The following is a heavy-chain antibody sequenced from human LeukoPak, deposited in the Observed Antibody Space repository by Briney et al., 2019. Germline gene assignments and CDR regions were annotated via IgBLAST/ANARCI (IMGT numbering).Heavy chain of an antibody. J-gene: IGHJ3*02. CDR2: ISNDSGDI. D-gene: IGHD3-3*01. Sequence: GGSLRLSCVGSGFTFSDYYMSWIRQVPGKGLKWVSYISNDSGDIYYVDSVRGRFTISRDNAQKSMYLQMSGLRVEDTAVYYCARRNWVSGAVRAFRIWGQGTMVTVSS. CDR1: GFTFSDYY. V-gene: IGHV3-11*04. CDR3: ARRNWVSGAVRAFRI.